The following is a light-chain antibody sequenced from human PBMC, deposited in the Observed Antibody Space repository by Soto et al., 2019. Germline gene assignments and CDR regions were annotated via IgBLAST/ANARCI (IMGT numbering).Light chain of an antibody. CDR1: QSVASSY. CDR3: QQYGSSSFT. Sequence: EIVLTQSPGTLSLSLGEGATLSCRASQSVASSYLAWYQQKPGQAPRLIIYGASNRATGTPDRFSGGGSGTDFTLTISRLEPEDFAVYYCQQYGSSSFTFGQGTKLEIK. CDR2: GAS. V-gene: IGKV3-20*01. J-gene: IGKJ2*01.